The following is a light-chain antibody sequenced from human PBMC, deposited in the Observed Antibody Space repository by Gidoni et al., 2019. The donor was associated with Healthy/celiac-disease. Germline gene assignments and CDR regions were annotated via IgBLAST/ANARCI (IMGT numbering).Light chain of an antibody. Sequence: DIQMTQSPSSLSASVGDRGTITSRASQGISNYLAWYQQKPGKVPKLLIYAASTLQSGVPSRFSSSRSGTDYTLTISSLQPEDVATYYCQKYNSASCTFGPGTKVDIK. CDR2: AAS. CDR3: QKYNSASCT. CDR1: QGISNY. J-gene: IGKJ3*01. V-gene: IGKV1-27*01.